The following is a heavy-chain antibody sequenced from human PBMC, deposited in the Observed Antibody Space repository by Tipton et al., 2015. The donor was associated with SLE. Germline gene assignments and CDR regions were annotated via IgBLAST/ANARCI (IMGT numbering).Heavy chain of an antibody. CDR2: ISSSGSTI. D-gene: IGHD6-13*01. V-gene: IGHV3-48*03. Sequence: GSLRLSCAASGFTFSSYAMSWVRQAPGKGLEWVSYISSSGSTIYYADSVKGRFTISRDNAKNSLYLQMNSLRAEDTAVYYCAREGIAAAGHDAFDIWGQGTMVTVSS. J-gene: IGHJ3*02. CDR1: GFTFSSYA. CDR3: AREGIAAAGHDAFDI.